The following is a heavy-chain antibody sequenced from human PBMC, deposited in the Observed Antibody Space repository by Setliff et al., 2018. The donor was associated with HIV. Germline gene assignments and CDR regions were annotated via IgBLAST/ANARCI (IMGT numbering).Heavy chain of an antibody. CDR2: INHSGST. Sequence: SETLSLTCAVYGESFSDYFWTWIRQPPGKGLEWIGEINHSGSTNYNPSLKSRVTISVDTSKNQISLKLTSVTAADTAVYYCATGAKNDFWDDPVPNPFDFWGQGTMVTVS. V-gene: IGHV4-34*01. D-gene: IGHD3-3*01. CDR1: GESFSDYF. J-gene: IGHJ3*01. CDR3: ATGAKNDFWDDPVPNPFDF.